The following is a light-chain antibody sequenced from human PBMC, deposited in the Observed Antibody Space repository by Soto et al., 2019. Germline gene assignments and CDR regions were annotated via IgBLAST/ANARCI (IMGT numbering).Light chain of an antibody. J-gene: IGKJ1*01. CDR2: KAS. Sequence: DIQMTQSPSTLSASVGDRVTITCRASQSINNWLAWYQQKPGKAPKLFIFKASTLEIGVPSRFSGSGSGTEFTLSISCLQPDDFATYFCQQYVSFPRTFGTGSKVEMK. CDR1: QSINNW. CDR3: QQYVSFPRT. V-gene: IGKV1-5*03.